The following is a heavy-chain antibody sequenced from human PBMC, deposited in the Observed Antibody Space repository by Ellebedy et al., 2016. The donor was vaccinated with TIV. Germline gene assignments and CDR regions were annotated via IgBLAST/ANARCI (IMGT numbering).Heavy chain of an antibody. CDR1: GFTFSNYA. V-gene: IGHV3-23*01. CDR3: GRAPGTIDPFDI. Sequence: PGGSLRLSCAASGFTFSNYAMGWVRQAPGKGLEWVSSISKSGGRTYYADSVEGRFTISRDNSKNTLSLQMNSLRAEDTAVYYCGRAPGTIDPFDIWGQGTMVTVSS. D-gene: IGHD4-17*01. CDR2: ISKSGGRT. J-gene: IGHJ3*02.